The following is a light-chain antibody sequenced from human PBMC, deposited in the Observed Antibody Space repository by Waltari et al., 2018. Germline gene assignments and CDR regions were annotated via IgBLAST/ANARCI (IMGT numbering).Light chain of an antibody. CDR3: CSYAGSSTLWV. J-gene: IGLJ3*02. CDR1: RSDVVSYNL. V-gene: IGLV2-23*02. CDR2: EVS. Sequence: QSALTQPASVSGSPGQSITISCTGTRSDVVSYNLVSWYQQHPGKAPKLMIYEVSKGPSGVSSRFSGSKSGNTASLTISGLQAEDEADYYCCSYAGSSTLWVFGGGTKLTVL.